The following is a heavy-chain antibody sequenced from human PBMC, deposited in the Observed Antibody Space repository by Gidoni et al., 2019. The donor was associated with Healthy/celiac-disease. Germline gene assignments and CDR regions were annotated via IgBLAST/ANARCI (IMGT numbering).Heavy chain of an antibody. V-gene: IGHV4-61*01. CDR1: GGSVSSVSYY. Sequence: QVQLQESGPGLVKPSETLSLTCTGSGGSVSSVSYYWSWIRRPPGKGLEWLGYVYYSGTTNYNPSLRSRITISLDTSKNQFSLQLRSATTADTAVYFCARGGSQTYYFDYWGQGTLVTVSS. CDR2: VYYSGTT. D-gene: IGHD3-10*01. CDR3: ARGGSQTYYFDY. J-gene: IGHJ4*02.